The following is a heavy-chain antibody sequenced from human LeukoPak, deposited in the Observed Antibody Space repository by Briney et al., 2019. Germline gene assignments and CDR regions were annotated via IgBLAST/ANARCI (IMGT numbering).Heavy chain of an antibody. D-gene: IGHD2/OR15-2a*01. Sequence: ASVKVSCKASGYTFTGYYMHWVRQAPGQGLEWMGWINPNSCCTNYAQKFQGRVTMTRDTSISTAYMELSRLRSDDTAVYYCARDLLTTFPGSYYYYYMDVWGKGTTVTVSS. CDR2: INPNSCCT. CDR3: ARDLLTTFPGSYYYYYMDV. J-gene: IGHJ6*03. CDR1: GYTFTGYY. V-gene: IGHV1-2*02.